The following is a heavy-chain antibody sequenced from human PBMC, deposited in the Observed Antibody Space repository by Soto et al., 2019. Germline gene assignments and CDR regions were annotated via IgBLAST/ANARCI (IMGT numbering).Heavy chain of an antibody. CDR2: FDPEDGET. J-gene: IGHJ3*02. CDR3: ATDHPTTGAFDI. D-gene: IGHD4-17*01. V-gene: IGHV1-24*01. Sequence: ASVKVSCKVSGYTLTGLSMHWVRQAPGKGLEWMGGFDPEDGETIYAQKFQGRVTMTEDTSTDTAYMELSSLRSEDTAVYYCATDHPTTGAFDIWGQGSMVTV. CDR1: GYTLTGLS.